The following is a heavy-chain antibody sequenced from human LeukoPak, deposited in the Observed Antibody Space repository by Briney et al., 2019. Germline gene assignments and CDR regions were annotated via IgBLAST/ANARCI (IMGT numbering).Heavy chain of an antibody. Sequence: GASVKVSCTTSGYTFTTYGISSVRQAPGQGLEWMGWISAYNGNTNYAQNLQGRVTMTTDTSTSTAYMELRSLRSDDTAVYFCARSDQWRAENGFDPWGQGTLVTVSS. J-gene: IGHJ5*02. CDR3: ARSDQWRAENGFDP. D-gene: IGHD6-19*01. V-gene: IGHV1-18*01. CDR1: GYTFTTYG. CDR2: ISAYNGNT.